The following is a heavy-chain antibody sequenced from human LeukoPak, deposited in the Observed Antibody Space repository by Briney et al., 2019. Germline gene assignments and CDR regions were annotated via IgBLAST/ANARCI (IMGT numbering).Heavy chain of an antibody. J-gene: IGHJ5*02. CDR1: GFSFRGYS. CDR2: IIATGDGT. D-gene: IGHD6-13*01. Sequence: GGSLRLSCAASGFSFRGYSMTWVRQAPGKGLEWVSAIIATGDGTYYADSVQGRFTISRDNSRNTLYLQMNNLRAEDTAVYYCVEDPPFPVAAFGTQRSPWGQGALVTVSS. V-gene: IGHV3-23*01. CDR3: VEDPPFPVAAFGTQRSP.